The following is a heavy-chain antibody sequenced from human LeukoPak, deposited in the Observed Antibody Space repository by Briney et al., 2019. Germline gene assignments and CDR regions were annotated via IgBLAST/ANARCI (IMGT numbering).Heavy chain of an antibody. CDR1: GFTFTSYG. CDR3: AKINGDSFDY. D-gene: IGHD4-17*01. J-gene: IGHJ4*02. CDR2: IRYDGSNK. V-gene: IGHV3-30*02. Sequence: VGSLRLSCAASGFTFTSYGMHWVRQAPGKGLEWVAFIRYDGSNKYYSDSVKGRFSISRDNSKSTLYLQMHSLRAEDTSVYYCAKINGDSFDYWGQGTLVTVSS.